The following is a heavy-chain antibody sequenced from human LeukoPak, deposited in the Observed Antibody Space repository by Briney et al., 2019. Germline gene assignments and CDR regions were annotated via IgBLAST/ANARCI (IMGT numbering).Heavy chain of an antibody. Sequence: ASVKVSCKVSGYTLTELPMHWVRQAPGKGLEWMGGFDPEDGETIYAQKFQGRVTMTEDTSTDTAYMELSSLRSEDTAVYYCATDGFPLTTVTLFNYWGQGTLVTVSS. D-gene: IGHD4-17*01. CDR1: GYTLTELP. CDR2: FDPEDGET. CDR3: ATDGFPLTTVTLFNY. J-gene: IGHJ4*02. V-gene: IGHV1-24*01.